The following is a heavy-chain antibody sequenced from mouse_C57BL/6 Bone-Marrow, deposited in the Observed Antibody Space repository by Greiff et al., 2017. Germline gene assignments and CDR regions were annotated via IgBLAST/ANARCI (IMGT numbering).Heavy chain of an antibody. CDR2: IYPRSGNT. D-gene: IGHD3-3*01. J-gene: IGHJ3*01. CDR1: GYTFTSYG. CDR3: ARQGPAWFAY. V-gene: IGHV1-81*01. Sequence: VMLVQPGAELARPGASVKLSCKASGYTFTSYGISWVKQRTGQGLEWIGEIYPRSGNTYYNEKFKGKATLTADKSSSTAYMVLRSLTSEYSAVYFCARQGPAWFAYWGQGTLVTVSA.